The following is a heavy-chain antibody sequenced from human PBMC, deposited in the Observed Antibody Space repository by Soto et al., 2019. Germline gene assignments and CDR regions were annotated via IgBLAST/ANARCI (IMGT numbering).Heavy chain of an antibody. J-gene: IGHJ5*02. CDR2: IYYSGST. D-gene: IGHD2-2*01. V-gene: IGHV4-59*01. CDR1: GGSISSYY. CDR3: ARELLGRYCSSTSCPFDP. Sequence: LSLTCTVSGGSISSYYWSWIRQPPGKGLEWIGYIYYSGSTNYNPSLKSRVTISVDTSKNQFSLKLSSVTAADTAVYYCARELLGRYCSSTSCPFDPWGQGTLVTVSS.